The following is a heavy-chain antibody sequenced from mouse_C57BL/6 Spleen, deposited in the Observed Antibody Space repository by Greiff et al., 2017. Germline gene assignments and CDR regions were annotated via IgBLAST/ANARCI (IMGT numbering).Heavy chain of an antibody. CDR2: IYPGDGDT. CDR1: GYAFSGYW. Sequence: VQLQESGAELVKPGASVKISCKASGYAFSGYWMNWVKQRPEKGLEWIGQIYPGDGDTNYNGKFKGKATLTADKSSSTAYMQLSSLTSEDAAVYFCARRAQATFDYWGQGTTLTVSA. D-gene: IGHD3-2*02. J-gene: IGHJ2*01. V-gene: IGHV1-80*01. CDR3: ARRAQATFDY.